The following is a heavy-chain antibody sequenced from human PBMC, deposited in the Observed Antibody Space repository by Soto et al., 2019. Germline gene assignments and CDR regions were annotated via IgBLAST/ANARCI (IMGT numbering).Heavy chain of an antibody. J-gene: IGHJ4*02. CDR1: GVSISNTY. CDR2: IYYNGNT. Sequence: QVQLQESGPGLVKPSETLSLTCTVSGVSISNTYWSWIRQPPGKELEWIGYIYYNGNTNYNPSLKSRVTMSVDTSRNQISLKLTTVTAADTAVYYCTRANWYSEYWGQGTLVTVSS. CDR3: TRANWYSEY. V-gene: IGHV4-59*01. D-gene: IGHD7-27*01.